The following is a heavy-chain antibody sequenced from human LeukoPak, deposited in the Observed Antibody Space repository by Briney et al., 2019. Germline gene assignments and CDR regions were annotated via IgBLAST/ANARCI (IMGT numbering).Heavy chain of an antibody. CDR1: GGSISSSSYY. V-gene: IGHV4-39*07. CDR3: ARVKVGIVATIDY. J-gene: IGHJ4*02. CDR2: IYYSGST. Sequence: PSETLSLTCTVSGGSISSSSYYWGWIRQPPGKGLEWIGSIYYSGSTYYNPSLKSRVTISVDTSKNQFSLKLSSVTAADTAVYYCARVKVGIVATIDYWGQGTLVTVSS. D-gene: IGHD5-12*01.